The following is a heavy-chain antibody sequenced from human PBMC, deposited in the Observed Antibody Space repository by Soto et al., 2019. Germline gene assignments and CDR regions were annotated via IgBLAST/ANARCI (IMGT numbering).Heavy chain of an antibody. D-gene: IGHD3-3*01. CDR3: ARERVGFGVVNYYYGIDV. CDR1: GYTFTGYY. V-gene: IGHV1-2*04. J-gene: IGHJ6*02. Sequence: ASVKVSCKASGYTFTGYYMHWVRQAPGQGLEWMGWINPNSGGTNYAQKFQGWVTMTRDTSISTAYMELSRLRSDDTAVYYCARERVGFGVVNYYYGIDVWGQGTTVTVSS. CDR2: INPNSGGT.